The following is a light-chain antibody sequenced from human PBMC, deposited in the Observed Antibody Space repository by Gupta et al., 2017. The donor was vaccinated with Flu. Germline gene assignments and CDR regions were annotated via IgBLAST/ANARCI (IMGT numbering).Light chain of an antibody. J-gene: IGKJ4*01. CDR3: QQYNNWPPLT. CDR2: GAS. Sequence: EIVMTQSPATLSVSPGERATLSCRASQSVNSNLAWYQQEPGQAPRLLIYGASTRATAIPARFSGSGSGTEFTLTISSLQSEDFAVYYCQQYNNWPPLTFGGGTKVEIK. CDR1: QSVNSN. V-gene: IGKV3-15*01.